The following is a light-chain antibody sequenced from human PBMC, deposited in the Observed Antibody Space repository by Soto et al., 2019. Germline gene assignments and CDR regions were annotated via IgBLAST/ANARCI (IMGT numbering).Light chain of an antibody. CDR3: QQYGSSPYT. J-gene: IGKJ2*01. V-gene: IGKV3-20*01. CDR1: QSVSSSY. CDR2: GAS. Sequence: EIGLTQSPGTLSLSPGERATLSCRASQSVSSSYLAWYQQNPGQAPRLLIYGASSRATGIPDRFSGSGSGTDFTLTISRLEPEDFAVYYCQQYGSSPYTFGQGTKLEIK.